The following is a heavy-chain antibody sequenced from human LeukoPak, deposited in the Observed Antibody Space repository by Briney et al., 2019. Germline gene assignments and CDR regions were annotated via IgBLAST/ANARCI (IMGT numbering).Heavy chain of an antibody. Sequence: ASVKVSCKASGYTFTGYYMHWVRQAPGQGLEWMGIINPSGGSPNYVQKFQGRVTMTRDTSTSTVYMELSSLRSEDTAVYYCARVNYYDNSGYLDYWGQGTLVTVSS. CDR1: GYTFTGYY. D-gene: IGHD3-22*01. V-gene: IGHV1-46*01. J-gene: IGHJ4*02. CDR3: ARVNYYDNSGYLDY. CDR2: INPSGGSP.